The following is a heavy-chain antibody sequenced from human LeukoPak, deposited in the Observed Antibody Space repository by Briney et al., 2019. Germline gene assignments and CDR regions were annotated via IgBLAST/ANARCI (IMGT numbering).Heavy chain of an antibody. D-gene: IGHD5-12*01. J-gene: IGHJ4*02. CDR1: GFTFSIYA. Sequence: GGSLRLSCAPAGFTFSIYAMTWVRQAPGEGLEWVSTISVSGAGTYYADSVKGRFTISRDTSKNTLYLQMNSLRVEDTAVYYCAKGLSGYVPFDYWGQGTLVTVSS. CDR3: AKGLSGYVPFDY. V-gene: IGHV3-23*01. CDR2: ISVSGAGT.